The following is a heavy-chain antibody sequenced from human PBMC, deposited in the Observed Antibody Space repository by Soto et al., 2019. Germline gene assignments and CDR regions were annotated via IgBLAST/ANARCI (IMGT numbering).Heavy chain of an antibody. CDR3: ARDQLDTAMGDYYYGMDV. J-gene: IGHJ6*02. V-gene: IGHV4-30-4*01. CDR2: IYYSGST. CDR1: GGSISSGDYY. D-gene: IGHD5-18*01. Sequence: QVQLQESGPGLVKPSQTLSLTCTVSGGSISSGDYYWSWIRQPPGKGLEWIGYIYYSGSTYYNPSLKSRVTISVDTSKNQFSLKLSSVTAADTAVYYGARDQLDTAMGDYYYGMDVWGQGTTVTVSS.